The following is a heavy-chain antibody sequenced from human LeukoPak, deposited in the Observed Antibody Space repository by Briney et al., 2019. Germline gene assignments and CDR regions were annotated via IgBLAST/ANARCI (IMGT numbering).Heavy chain of an antibody. CDR1: GFTFSGYA. V-gene: IGHV3-21*01. CDR3: ARKDWNDVINY. CDR2: ISSSSSYI. J-gene: IGHJ4*02. D-gene: IGHD1-1*01. Sequence: PGGSLRLSCAASGFTFSGYAMSWVRQAPGKGLEWVSSISSSSSYIYYADSVKGRFTISRDNAKNSLYLQMNSLRAEDTAVYYCARKDWNDVINYWGQGTLVTVSS.